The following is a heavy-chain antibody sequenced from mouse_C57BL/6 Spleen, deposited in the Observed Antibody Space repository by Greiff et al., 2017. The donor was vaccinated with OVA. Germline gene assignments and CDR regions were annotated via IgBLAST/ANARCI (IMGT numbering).Heavy chain of an antibody. CDR3: ARSYYGNFDY. Sequence: QVQLQQSGAELVRPGASVKLSCKASGYTFTDYYINWVKQRPGQGLEWIARIYPGSGNTYYNEKFKGKATLTAEKSSSTAYMQLSSLTSEDSAVYFCARSYYGNFDYWGQGTTLTVSS. J-gene: IGHJ2*01. V-gene: IGHV1-76*01. D-gene: IGHD1-1*01. CDR2: IYPGSGNT. CDR1: GYTFTDYY.